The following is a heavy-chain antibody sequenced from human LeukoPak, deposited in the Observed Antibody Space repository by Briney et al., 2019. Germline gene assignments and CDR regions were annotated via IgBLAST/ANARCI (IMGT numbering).Heavy chain of an antibody. Sequence: GASVKVSCKASGYTFTSYYMHWVRQAPGQGLEWMGIINPSGGSTSYAQKFQGRVTMTRDTSTSTVYMELSSLRSEDTAVYYCARLRYDHYYDSSGLDYWGQGTLVTVSS. CDR3: ARLRYDHYYDSSGLDY. CDR2: INPSGGST. CDR1: GYTFTSYY. V-gene: IGHV1-46*01. D-gene: IGHD3-22*01. J-gene: IGHJ4*02.